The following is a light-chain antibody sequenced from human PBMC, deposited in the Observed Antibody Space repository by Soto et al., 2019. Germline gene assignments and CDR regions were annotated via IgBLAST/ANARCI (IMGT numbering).Light chain of an antibody. CDR3: CSYAGTYLYV. CDR2: DVS. J-gene: IGLJ1*01. V-gene: IGLV2-11*01. Sequence: QCVLTEARAVSGSPGRSVSICWAGARSEVGGYNYVSWYQQKTGKPPKLMIYDVSKRPSAVPDRFSGSKSGNTASLTISALQAEDEADYYRCSYAGTYLYVFGTATKLTVL. CDR1: RSEVGGYNY.